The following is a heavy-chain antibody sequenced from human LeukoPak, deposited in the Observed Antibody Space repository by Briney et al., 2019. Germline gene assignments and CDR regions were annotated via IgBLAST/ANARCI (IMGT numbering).Heavy chain of an antibody. CDR2: IGTAGDT. D-gene: IGHD3-10*01. V-gene: IGHV3-13*01. Sequence: PGGSLRLSCAASGFTFSSYDRHWVRQATGKGVGWVSAIGTAGDTYYPGSVKGRFTISRENAKNSLYLQMNSLRAGDTAVYYCARAHYYGSGSYPSYYYYGMDVWGQGTTVTVSS. CDR1: GFTFSSYD. J-gene: IGHJ6*02. CDR3: ARAHYYGSGSYPSYYYYGMDV.